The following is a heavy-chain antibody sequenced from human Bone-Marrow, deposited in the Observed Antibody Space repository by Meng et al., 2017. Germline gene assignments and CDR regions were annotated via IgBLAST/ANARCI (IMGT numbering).Heavy chain of an antibody. CDR3: AKAIRYYYDCSGYYYYYYGMDV. V-gene: IGHV3-9*01. J-gene: IGHJ6*02. CDR2: ISWNSGSI. CDR1: GFTFDDYA. D-gene: IGHD3-22*01. Sequence: SLKISCAASGFTFDDYAMHWVRQATGKGLEWVSGISWNSGSIGYADSVKGRFTISRDNAKNSLYLQMNNQRAEDTALYYCAKAIRYYYDCSGYYYYYYGMDVWGQGTTVTVSS.